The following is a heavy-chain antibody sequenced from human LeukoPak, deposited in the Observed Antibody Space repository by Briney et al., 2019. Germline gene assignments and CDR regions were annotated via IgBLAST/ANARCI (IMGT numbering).Heavy chain of an antibody. D-gene: IGHD4-23*01. Sequence: PGGSLRLSCAASGFTFSGSAMHWVRQASGKGLEWVGRIRSKVYSYATAYAASVKGRFTISRDDSKNTAYLQMNSLKTEDTAMYYCTTLGNYGGNSYWGQGTLVTVSS. V-gene: IGHV3-73*01. J-gene: IGHJ4*02. CDR1: GFTFSGSA. CDR2: IRSKVYSYAT. CDR3: TTLGNYGGNSY.